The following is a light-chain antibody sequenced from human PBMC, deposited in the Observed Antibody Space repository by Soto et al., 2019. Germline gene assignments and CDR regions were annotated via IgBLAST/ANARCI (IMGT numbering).Light chain of an antibody. V-gene: IGKV1-9*01. CDR3: QQFNSYPRT. Sequence: IQLTQSPSSLSASVGDRVAITCRASQGISSYLAWYLQKPGKAPKLLIYAASTLQTGVPSRFSGSGSGTDFPLTISGLQPEDFAIFYCQQFNSYPRTFGKGTRVDNK. CDR2: AAS. CDR1: QGISSY. J-gene: IGKJ1*01.